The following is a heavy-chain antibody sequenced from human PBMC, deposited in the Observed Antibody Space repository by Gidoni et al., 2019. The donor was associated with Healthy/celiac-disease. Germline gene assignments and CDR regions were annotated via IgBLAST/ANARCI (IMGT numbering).Heavy chain of an antibody. J-gene: IGHJ6*02. Sequence: EVQLVESGGGLVKPGGSLRLSCAASGFTFSSYSMNWVRQAPGKGLEWVSSISSSSSYIYYADSVKGRFTISRDNAKNSLYLQMNSLRAEDTAVYYCARDGCIAAAPCYYYYGMDVWGQGTTVTVSS. CDR2: ISSSSSYI. CDR3: ARDGCIAAAPCYYYYGMDV. V-gene: IGHV3-21*01. D-gene: IGHD6-13*01. CDR1: GFTFSSYS.